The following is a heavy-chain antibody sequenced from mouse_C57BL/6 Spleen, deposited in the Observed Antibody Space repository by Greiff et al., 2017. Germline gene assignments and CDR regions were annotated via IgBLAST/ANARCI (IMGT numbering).Heavy chain of an antibody. V-gene: IGHV1-4*01. CDR2: INPSSGYT. CDR1: GYTFTSYT. CDR3: ARAQAPSMDY. Sequence: VQLQQSGAELARPGASVKMSCKASGYTFTSYTMHWVKQRPGQGLEWIGYINPSSGYTKYNQKFKVKATLTADKSSSTAYMQLSSLTSEDSAVYYCARAQAPSMDYWGQGTSDTVSS. J-gene: IGHJ4*01. D-gene: IGHD3-2*02.